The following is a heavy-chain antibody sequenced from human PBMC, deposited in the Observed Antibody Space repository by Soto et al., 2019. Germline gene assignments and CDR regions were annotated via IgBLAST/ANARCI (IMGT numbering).Heavy chain of an antibody. CDR1: GGSVSSGSFY. CDR3: ATFTVVASRNYYYYGMDV. CDR2: ISYIGTT. J-gene: IGHJ6*02. Sequence: SETLSLTCSVSGGSVSSGSFYCSWIRQPPGKGLEWIGYISYIGTTTYNPSLESRLTISLDTSKNQFSLKLSSVTAADTAVYYCATFTVVASRNYYYYGMDVWGQGTTVTVSS. D-gene: IGHD2-15*01. V-gene: IGHV4-61*01.